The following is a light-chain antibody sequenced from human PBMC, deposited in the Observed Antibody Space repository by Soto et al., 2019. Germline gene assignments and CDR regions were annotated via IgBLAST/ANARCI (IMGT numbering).Light chain of an antibody. CDR1: QDISNY. CDR3: QQYDNLPPRVT. V-gene: IGKV1-33*01. Sequence: DIQMTQSPSSLSASVGDRVTITCQASQDISNYLNWYQQKPGKAPKLLMYDASNLETGVPSRFSGSGSGTDFTFTISSLQPEDIATYYCQQYDNLPPRVTFGPGTKVDIK. CDR2: DAS. J-gene: IGKJ3*01.